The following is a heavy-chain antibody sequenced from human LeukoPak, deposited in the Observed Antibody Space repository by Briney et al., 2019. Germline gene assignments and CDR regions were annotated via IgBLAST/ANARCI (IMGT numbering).Heavy chain of an antibody. D-gene: IGHD3-10*01. V-gene: IGHV3-30*02. J-gene: IGHJ4*02. Sequence: GGSLRLSCAASGFTFSSYGMHWVRQAPGKGLEWVAVIWYDGSNKYYADSVKGRFTISRDNSKNTLYLQMNSLRAEDTAVYYCAKEYYYGSGSYIPDYWGQGTLVTVSS. CDR1: GFTFSSYG. CDR2: IWYDGSNK. CDR3: AKEYYYGSGSYIPDY.